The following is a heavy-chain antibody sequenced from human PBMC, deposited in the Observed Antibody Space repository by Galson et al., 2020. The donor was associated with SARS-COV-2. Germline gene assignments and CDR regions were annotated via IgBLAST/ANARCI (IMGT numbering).Heavy chain of an antibody. V-gene: IGHV4-30-4*08. CDR2: LFHNGAA. CDR1: GGSIDRPDNY. Sequence: SQTLSLTCTVSGGSIDRPDNYWAWIRQPPGKGLEYIGYLFHNGAAYYSPSLKSRLTISLDTSKDEFYLRLNSVTAADTAVYYCATIPIYGMYWYFDLWGRGTLVSVSS. CDR3: ATIPIYGMYWYFDL. J-gene: IGHJ2*01. D-gene: IGHD4-17*01.